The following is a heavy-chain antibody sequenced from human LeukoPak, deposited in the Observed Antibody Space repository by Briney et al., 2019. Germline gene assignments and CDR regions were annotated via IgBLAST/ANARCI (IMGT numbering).Heavy chain of an antibody. CDR2: IYHSGST. D-gene: IGHD5-12*01. J-gene: IGHJ4*02. Sequence: SETLSLTCAVSGYSISSGYYWGWIRHPPGKGLEGIGSIYHSGSTYYNPSLKSGVTISVDTSKNKFSLKLSSVSAGDTAVYFCARAGYSGYDTPLEYDYWGQGTLVTVSS. V-gene: IGHV4-38-2*01. CDR1: GYSISSGYY. CDR3: ARAGYSGYDTPLEYDY.